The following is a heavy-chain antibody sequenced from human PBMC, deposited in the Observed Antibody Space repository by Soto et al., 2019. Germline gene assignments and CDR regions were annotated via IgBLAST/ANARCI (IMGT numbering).Heavy chain of an antibody. CDR2: MNPKSGDT. D-gene: IGHD1-26*01. J-gene: IGHJ4*02. CDR3: AGGGYSGVGGTGH. V-gene: IGHV1-8*01. Sequence: QVQLVQSGAEVKMPGASVKVSCKASGYTFTDYGINWVRQATGQGLEWMGWMNPKSGDTVYAQKFQGRVSMTRATSISSAYMELNSLKSEDTGVYFWAGGGYSGVGGTGHWGQGTLVTVSS. CDR1: GYTFTDYG.